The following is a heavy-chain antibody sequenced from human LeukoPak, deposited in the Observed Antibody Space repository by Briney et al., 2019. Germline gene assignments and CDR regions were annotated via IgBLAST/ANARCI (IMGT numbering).Heavy chain of an antibody. D-gene: IGHD4-17*01. CDR1: GYTFTSYY. J-gene: IGHJ4*02. V-gene: IGHV1-46*01. CDR3: ARDVPSDYGDYGLFDY. Sequence: ASVKVSCKASGYTFTSYYMHWVRQAPGQGLDWMGIINPSGGSTSYAQKFQGRVTMTRDTSTSTVYMELSSLRSEDTAVYYCARDVPSDYGDYGLFDYWGQGTLVTVSS. CDR2: INPSGGST.